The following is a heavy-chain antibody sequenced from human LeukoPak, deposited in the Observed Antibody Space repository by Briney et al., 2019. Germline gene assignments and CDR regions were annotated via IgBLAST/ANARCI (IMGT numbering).Heavy chain of an antibody. D-gene: IGHD6-13*01. CDR3: AREGPEYSSSWYPYFDY. Sequence: GGSLRLSCAASGFTFSSYAMHWVRQAPGKGLEWVAVISYDGSNKYYADSVKGRFTISRDNSKNTLYLQMNSLRAEDTAVYYCAREGPEYSSSWYPYFDYWGQGTLVTVSS. CDR2: ISYDGSNK. CDR1: GFTFSSYA. V-gene: IGHV3-30-3*01. J-gene: IGHJ4*02.